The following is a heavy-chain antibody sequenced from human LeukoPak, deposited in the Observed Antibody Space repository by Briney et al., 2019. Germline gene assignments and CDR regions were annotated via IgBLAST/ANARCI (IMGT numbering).Heavy chain of an antibody. CDR1: GYTFTGYY. Sequence: GASVKVSCKASGYTFTGYYMHWVRQAPGQGLEWMGWINPNSGGTNYAQKFQGWVTVTRDTSISTAYMELSRLRSDDTAVYYCARGDYCSGGSCYGYYFDYWGQGTLVTVSS. CDR2: INPNSGGT. D-gene: IGHD2-15*01. V-gene: IGHV1-2*04. J-gene: IGHJ4*02. CDR3: ARGDYCSGGSCYGYYFDY.